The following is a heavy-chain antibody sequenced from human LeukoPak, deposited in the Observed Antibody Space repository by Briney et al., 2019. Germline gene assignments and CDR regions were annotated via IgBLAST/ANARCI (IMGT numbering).Heavy chain of an antibody. CDR2: INHDGNVN. CDR1: GFTFSSYW. V-gene: IGHV3-7*03. D-gene: IGHD3-16*01. CDR3: ARGGGLDV. Sequence: GGSLRLSCAASGFTFSSYWMNWARQAPGKGLEWVASINHDGNVNYYVDSVKGRFTISRDNAKNSLYLQMGNLRAEDTAVYFCARGGGLDVWGQGATVTVSS. J-gene: IGHJ6*02.